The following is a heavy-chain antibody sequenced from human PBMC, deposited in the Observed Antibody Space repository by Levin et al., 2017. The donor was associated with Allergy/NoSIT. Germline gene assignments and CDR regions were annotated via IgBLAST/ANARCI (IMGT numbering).Heavy chain of an antibody. CDR2: ISGSGGST. Sequence: GESLKISCAASGFTFSSYAMSWVRQAPGKGLEWVSAISGSGGSTYYADSVKGRFTISRDNSKNTLYLQMNSLRAEDTAVYYCAKEIFGVVIDYYGMDVWGQGTTVTVSS. CDR3: AKEIFGVVIDYYGMDV. D-gene: IGHD3-3*01. CDR1: GFTFSSYA. J-gene: IGHJ6*02. V-gene: IGHV3-23*01.